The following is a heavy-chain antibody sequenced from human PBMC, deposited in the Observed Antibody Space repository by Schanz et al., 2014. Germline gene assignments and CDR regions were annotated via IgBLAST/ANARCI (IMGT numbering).Heavy chain of an antibody. CDR1: GFTFSSYA. CDR2: ISSSGSYI. V-gene: IGHV3-23*01. CDR3: AKDPSHGDYDYYFDY. Sequence: VQLLQFGGGVVQPGRSLRLSCAASGFTFSSYAMHWVRQAPGKGLEWVSSISSSGSYIHYADSVKGRFTISRDNSKNTLYLQMNSQRAEDTAVYYCAKDPSHGDYDYYFDYWGQGTLVTVSS. J-gene: IGHJ4*02. D-gene: IGHD3-22*01.